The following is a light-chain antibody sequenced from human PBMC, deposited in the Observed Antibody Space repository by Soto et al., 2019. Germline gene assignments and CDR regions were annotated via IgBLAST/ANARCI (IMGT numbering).Light chain of an antibody. V-gene: IGKV1-5*01. CDR2: GAS. J-gene: IGKJ1*01. Sequence: DSHMTPSTSPLSASVGDRVTITCRASESMSNCLAWYQQKPGKAPKLLISGASSLQSGVPSRFSGSASGTEFTLTISSLQPDDIATYYCQQCHSYLTFGQGTKVDIK. CDR3: QQCHSYLT. CDR1: ESMSNC.